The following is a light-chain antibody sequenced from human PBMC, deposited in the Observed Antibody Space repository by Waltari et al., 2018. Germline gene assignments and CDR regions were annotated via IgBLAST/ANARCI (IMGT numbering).Light chain of an antibody. CDR2: AAS. CDR3: QQYSDWPLT. J-gene: IGKJ4*01. Sequence: DIQMTQSPSSLSASVGDRVTITCRASQSISSYLNWYQQKPGKAPKLLIYAASSLQSGVPSRFSGSGSGTEFTISISSLQSEDFAVYYCQQYSDWPLTFGGGTKVEIK. V-gene: IGKV1-39*01. CDR1: QSISSY.